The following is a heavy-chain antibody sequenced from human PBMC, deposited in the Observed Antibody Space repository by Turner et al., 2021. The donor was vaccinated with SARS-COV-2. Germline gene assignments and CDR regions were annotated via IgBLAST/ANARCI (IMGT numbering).Heavy chain of an antibody. CDR3: GRDLSGRSDY. CDR2: IDTDGSTT. Sequence: EVQLVESGGGLVQPGGSLRLSCAVSGFTFSTYWMHWVRQAPGKGLVWVSRIDTDGSTTNYADSVKGRFTISRDNAKNTLYLQMNSLRAEYTAVYYCGRDLSGRSDYWGQGTLVTVSS. V-gene: IGHV3-74*01. CDR1: GFTFSTYW. D-gene: IGHD1-1*01. J-gene: IGHJ4*02.